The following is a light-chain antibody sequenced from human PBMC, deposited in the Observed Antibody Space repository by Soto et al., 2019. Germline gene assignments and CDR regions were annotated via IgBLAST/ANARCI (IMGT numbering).Light chain of an antibody. V-gene: IGLV1-40*01. CDR3: QSYDSSLCCRGYV. Sequence: QSVLTQPPSVSGAPGQRVTISCTGSSSNIGAGYDVHWYQQLPGTAPKLLIYGNSNRPSGVPDRVSGAKSGTSASLAITGLQAEDEADYSCQSYDSSLCCRGYVFGTGTKLTVL. J-gene: IGLJ1*01. CDR2: GNS. CDR1: SSNIGAGYD.